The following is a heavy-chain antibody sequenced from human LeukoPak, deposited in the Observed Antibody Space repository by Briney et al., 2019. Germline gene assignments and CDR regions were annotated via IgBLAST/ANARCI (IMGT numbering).Heavy chain of an antibody. CDR2: ISYDGSNK. CDR3: AKGIPGMDV. CDR1: GFTFSSYG. J-gene: IGHJ6*02. Sequence: GGSLRLSCAASGFTFSSYGMHWVRQAPGNGLEWVAVISYDGSNKYYADSVKGRFTISRENAKNSLYLQMNSLRAGDTAVYYCAKGIPGMDVWGQGTTVTVSS. D-gene: IGHD2-2*02. V-gene: IGHV3-30*18.